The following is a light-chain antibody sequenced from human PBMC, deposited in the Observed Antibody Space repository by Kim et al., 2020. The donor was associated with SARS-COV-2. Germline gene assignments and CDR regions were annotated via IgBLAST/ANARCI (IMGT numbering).Light chain of an antibody. V-gene: IGKV1-39*01. CDR2: AAS. CDR1: QNITNY. J-gene: IGKJ4*01. Sequence: ASVGDRVTLTCRASQNITNYLDWYQHKPGKAPKLLIYAASSLQFGVPSRFSGSGSGTDFTLTISSLQPEDFATYYCQQNYSTPLTFGGGTKVDIK. CDR3: QQNYSTPLT.